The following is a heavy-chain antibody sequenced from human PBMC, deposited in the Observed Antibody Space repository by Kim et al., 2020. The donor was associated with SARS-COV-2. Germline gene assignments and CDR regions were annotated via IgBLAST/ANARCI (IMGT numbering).Heavy chain of an antibody. D-gene: IGHD3-3*01. CDR2: IYWDDDK. CDR3: AHLQSRITIFGVVIDDPFDI. CDR1: GFSLSTSGVG. J-gene: IGHJ3*02. V-gene: IGHV2-5*02. Sequence: SGPTLVNPTQTLTLTCTFSGFSLSTSGVGVGWIRQPPGKALEWLALIYWDDDKRYSPSLKSRLTITKDTSKTQVVLTMTNMDPVDTATYSCAHLQSRITIFGVVIDDPFDIWCPGKMVTVSS.